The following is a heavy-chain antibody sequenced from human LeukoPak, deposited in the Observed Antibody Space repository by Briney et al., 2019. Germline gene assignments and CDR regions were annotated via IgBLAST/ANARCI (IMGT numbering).Heavy chain of an antibody. CDR1: GFTFSDYY. Sequence: GGSLRLSCAASGFTFSDYYMSWIRQAPGKGLEWVSYISSSGSTIYYADSVKGRFTISRDNAKNSLYLQMNSLRAEDTAVYYGARLRYYYDSSGYYYAHYFDYWGQGTLVTVSS. D-gene: IGHD3-22*01. V-gene: IGHV3-11*01. CDR2: ISSSGSTI. CDR3: ARLRYYYDSSGYYYAHYFDY. J-gene: IGHJ4*02.